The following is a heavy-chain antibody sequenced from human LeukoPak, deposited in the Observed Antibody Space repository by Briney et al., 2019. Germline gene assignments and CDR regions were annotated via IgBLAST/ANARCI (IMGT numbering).Heavy chain of an antibody. CDR1: GESFSGYF. V-gene: IGHV4-34*01. CDR3: ARHNLIAVAAIDY. Sequence: SETLSLTCAVYGESFSGYFWTWIRQPPGKGLELIGEINHSGSTNYNPSLKSRVTISVDTSKNQFSLKLSSVTAADTAVYYCARHNLIAVAAIDYWGQGTLVTVSS. D-gene: IGHD6-19*01. CDR2: INHSGST. J-gene: IGHJ4*02.